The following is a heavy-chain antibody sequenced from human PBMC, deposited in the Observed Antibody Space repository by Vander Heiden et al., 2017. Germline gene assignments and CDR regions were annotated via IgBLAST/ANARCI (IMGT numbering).Heavy chain of an antibody. CDR2: INPSGGST. CDR3: ARGHGAGGAFDI. CDR1: GYIFTSSY. Sequence: QVQLVQSGAEVKKPGPSVKVSCKASGYIFTSSYMHWVRQAPGQGLEWMGIINPSGGSTSYAQKFQGRVTMTRDTSTSTVYMELSSLRSEDTAVYYCARGHGAGGAFDIWGQGTMVTVSS. V-gene: IGHV1-46*01. J-gene: IGHJ3*02. D-gene: IGHD1-26*01.